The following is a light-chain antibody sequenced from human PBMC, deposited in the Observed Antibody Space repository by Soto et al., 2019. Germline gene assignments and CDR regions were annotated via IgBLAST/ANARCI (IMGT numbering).Light chain of an antibody. Sequence: QPVLTQPRSVSGSPGQSVTISCTGSSSDIGAYDYVSWYQQFPGKAPKVIIYDVRKRPSGVPDRFSGSKSGNAVSLTISGLQVEDEADYYCCAYGDSYRFVFGPGTKLTVL. CDR1: SSDIGAYDY. CDR2: DVR. V-gene: IGLV2-11*01. CDR3: CAYGDSYRFV. J-gene: IGLJ1*01.